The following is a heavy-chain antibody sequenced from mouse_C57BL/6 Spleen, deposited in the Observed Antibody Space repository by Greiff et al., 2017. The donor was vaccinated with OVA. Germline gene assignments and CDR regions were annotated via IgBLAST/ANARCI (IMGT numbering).Heavy chain of an antibody. CDR3: AKGGFYYGSSYGAMDY. D-gene: IGHD1-1*01. CDR1: GFSLTSYG. J-gene: IGHJ4*01. V-gene: IGHV2-3*01. Sequence: VQRVESGPGLVAPSQSLSITCTVSGFSLTSYGVSWVRQPPGKGLEWLGVIWGDGSTNYHSALISRLSISKDNSKSQVFLKLNSQQTDDTATYYGAKGGFYYGSSYGAMDYWGQGTSVTVSA. CDR2: IWGDGST.